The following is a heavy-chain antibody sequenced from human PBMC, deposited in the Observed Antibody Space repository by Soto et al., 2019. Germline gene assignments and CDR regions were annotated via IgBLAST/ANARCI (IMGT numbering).Heavy chain of an antibody. CDR1: GFTFSSYD. CDR3: ARGTSTVAAAGILDY. Sequence: GGSLRLSCAASGFTFSSYDMHWVRQATGKGLEWVSAIGTAGDTYYPGSVKGRFTISRENAKNSLYLQMNSLRAGDTAVYYCARGTSTVAAAGILDYWGQGTLVTVSS. D-gene: IGHD6-13*01. J-gene: IGHJ4*02. V-gene: IGHV3-13*01. CDR2: IGTAGDT.